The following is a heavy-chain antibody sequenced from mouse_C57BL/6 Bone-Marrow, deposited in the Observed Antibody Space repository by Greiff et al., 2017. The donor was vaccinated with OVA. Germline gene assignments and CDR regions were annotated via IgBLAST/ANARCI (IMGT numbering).Heavy chain of an antibody. CDR2: IYPGNSDT. CDR3: TRRVTTVVATDYFDY. J-gene: IGHJ2*01. V-gene: IGHV1-5*01. Sequence: VQLQQSGTVLARPGASVKMSCKTSGYTFTSYWMHWVKQRPGQGLEWIGAIYPGNSDTSYNQKFKGKAKLTAVTSASTAYMELSSLTKEDSAVYYCTRRVTTVVATDYFDYWGQGTTLTVSS. CDR1: GYTFTSYW. D-gene: IGHD1-1*01.